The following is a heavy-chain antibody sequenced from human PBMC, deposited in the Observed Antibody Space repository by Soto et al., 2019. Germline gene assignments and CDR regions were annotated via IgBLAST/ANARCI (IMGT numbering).Heavy chain of an antibody. CDR3: ARLYYDYV. Sequence: EVQLVESGGGLVKPGGSLRLSCAASGFTFSSYGMNWVRQAPGKGLEWIAYVSLDSDTIQYADSVKGRFTISRDDAENSLYLQMDSLRDEDTATYYCARLYYDYVWGQGTTVTVSS. J-gene: IGHJ6*02. CDR2: VSLDSDTI. D-gene: IGHD3-3*01. V-gene: IGHV3-48*02. CDR1: GFTFSSYG.